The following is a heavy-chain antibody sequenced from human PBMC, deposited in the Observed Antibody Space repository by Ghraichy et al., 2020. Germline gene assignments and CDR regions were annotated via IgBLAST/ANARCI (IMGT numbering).Heavy chain of an antibody. V-gene: IGHV3-23*01. CDR3: TKGVAAHY. CDR1: GFTFSSNA. J-gene: IGHJ4*02. CDR2: ISGSGSNT. Sequence: GGSLRLSCAASGFTFSSNAMSWVRQAPGKGLEWVSGISGSGSNTYDADSVKGRFTISRDNSKNSLYLQMNSLRAEDTALYYCTKGVAAHYWGQGTLVTVSS. D-gene: IGHD6-6*01.